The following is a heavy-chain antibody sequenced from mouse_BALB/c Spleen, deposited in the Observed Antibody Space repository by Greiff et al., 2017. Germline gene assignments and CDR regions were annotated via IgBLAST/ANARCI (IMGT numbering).Heavy chain of an antibody. CDR3: ARKWDYGFDY. D-gene: IGHD2-4*01. CDR2: ISSGGSYT. Sequence: EVKLEESGGGLVKPGGSLKLSCAASGFTFSSYAMSWVRQTPEKRLEWVATISSGGSYTYYPDSVKGRFTISRDNAKNTLYLQMSSLRSEDTAMYYCARKWDYGFDYWGQGTTLTVSS. V-gene: IGHV5-9-3*01. CDR1: GFTFSSYA. J-gene: IGHJ2*01.